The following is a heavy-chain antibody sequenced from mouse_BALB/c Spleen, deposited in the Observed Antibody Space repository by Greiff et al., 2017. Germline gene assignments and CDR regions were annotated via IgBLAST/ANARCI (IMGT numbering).Heavy chain of an antibody. CDR2: ISTYYGDA. Sequence: QVQLQQSGAELVRPGVSVKISCKGSGYTFTDYAMHWVKQSHAKSLEWIGVISTYYGDASYNQKFKGKATMTVDKSSSTAYMELARLTSGDSAIYYCARGDNSYAMDYWGQGTSVTVSS. CDR3: ARGDNSYAMDY. CDR1: GYTFTDYA. D-gene: IGHD1-3*01. J-gene: IGHJ4*01. V-gene: IGHV1S137*01.